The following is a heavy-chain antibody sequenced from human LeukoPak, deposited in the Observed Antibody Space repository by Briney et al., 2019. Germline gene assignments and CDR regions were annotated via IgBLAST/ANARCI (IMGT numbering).Heavy chain of an antibody. Sequence: ASVKVSCKASGYTFTSYDISWVRQAPGQGLEWMGWISAYNGNTNYAQKLQGRVTMTTDTSTSTAYMELRSLRSDDTAVYYCARVVEYYYGSGSYYNDYWGQGTLVTVSS. D-gene: IGHD3-10*01. CDR2: ISAYNGNT. CDR1: GYTFTSYD. J-gene: IGHJ4*02. CDR3: ARVVEYYYGSGSYYNDY. V-gene: IGHV1-18*01.